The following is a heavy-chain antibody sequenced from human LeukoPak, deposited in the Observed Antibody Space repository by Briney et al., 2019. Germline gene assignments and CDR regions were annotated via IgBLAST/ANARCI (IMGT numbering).Heavy chain of an antibody. CDR1: GFTFSTYG. V-gene: IGHV3-30*03. J-gene: IGHJ4*02. CDR3: ARGGGLYRY. Sequence: GGSLRLSCAASGFTFSTYGMHWVRQAPGKGLEWVAVISFDGSYKSYADSMKGRFTISRDNSKNTLYLQMNSLRAEDTAVYYCARGGGLYRYWGQGTLVTVSS. CDR2: ISFDGSYK. D-gene: IGHD4-23*01.